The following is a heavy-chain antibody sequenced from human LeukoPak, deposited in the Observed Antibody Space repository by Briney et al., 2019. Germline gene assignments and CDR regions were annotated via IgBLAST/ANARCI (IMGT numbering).Heavy chain of an antibody. CDR3: ARVYGDYDPLGFDY. CDR1: GGSISSYY. CDR2: IYYSGST. V-gene: IGHV4-59*12. J-gene: IGHJ4*02. Sequence: SETLSLTCTVSGGSISSYYWSWIRQPPGKGLEWIGYIYYSGSTNYNPSLKSRVTISVDTSKNQFSLKLSSVTAADTAVYYCARVYGDYDPLGFDYWGQGTLVTVSS. D-gene: IGHD4-17*01.